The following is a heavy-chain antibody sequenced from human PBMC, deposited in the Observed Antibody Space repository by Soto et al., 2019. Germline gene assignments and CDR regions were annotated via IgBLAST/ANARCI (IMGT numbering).Heavy chain of an antibody. V-gene: IGHV4-4*02. J-gene: IGHJ6*02. Sequence: QVQLQESGPGLVKPSGTLSLTCAVSGGSISSSNWWSWVRQPPGKGLEWIGEIYHSGSTNYNPSLKSRVTISVDKSKNEFSLKLSSVIAVDTAVYYCARVSGSYYYGMDVWGQGTTVTVSS. CDR1: GGSISSSNW. CDR3: ARVSGSYYYGMDV. CDR2: IYHSGST. D-gene: IGHD1-26*01.